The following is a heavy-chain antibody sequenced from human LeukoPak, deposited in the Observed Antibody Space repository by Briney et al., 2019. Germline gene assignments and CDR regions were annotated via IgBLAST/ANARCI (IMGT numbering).Heavy chain of an antibody. D-gene: IGHD6-19*01. CDR2: IYHSGST. J-gene: IGHJ4*02. V-gene: IGHV4-38-2*02. CDR3: ARNGYSSGWYYFDY. Sequence: SETLSLTCTVSGYSISSGYYWGWIRQPSGKGLEWIGSIYHSGSTYYNPSLKSRVTISVDTSKNQFSLKLSSVTAADTAVYYCARNGYSSGWYYFDYWGQGTLVTVSS. CDR1: GYSISSGYY.